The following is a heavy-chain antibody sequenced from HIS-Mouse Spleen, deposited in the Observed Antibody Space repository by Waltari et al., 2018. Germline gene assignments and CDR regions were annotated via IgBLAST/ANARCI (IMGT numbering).Heavy chain of an antibody. Sequence: QLQLQESGPGLVKPSETLSRTCPVLGCSISRSRYSWGWIRQPPGKGLEWIGSIYYSGSTYYNPALKSRVTISVDTSKNQFSLKLSSVTAADTAVYYCAREIPYSSSWYDWYFDLWGRGTLVTVSS. CDR3: AREIPYSSSWYDWYFDL. CDR2: IYYSGST. CDR1: GCSISRSRYS. J-gene: IGHJ2*01. V-gene: IGHV4-39*07. D-gene: IGHD6-13*01.